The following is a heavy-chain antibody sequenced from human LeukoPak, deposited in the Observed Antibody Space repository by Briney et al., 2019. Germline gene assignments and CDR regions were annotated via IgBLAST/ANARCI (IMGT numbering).Heavy chain of an antibody. CDR2: IWSDKSNR. J-gene: IGHJ4*02. CDR1: GFIFNHHA. Sequence: GGSLRLSCAASGFIFNHHAMHWVRQAPGKGLEWVAVIWSDKSNRFYADSVRGRFTISRDDSRKTVYLQMERMAAEDTAIYYCAKDAQRGFDYSNSLDNWGQGALVTVAS. V-gene: IGHV3-33*06. D-gene: IGHD4-11*01. CDR3: AKDAQRGFDYSNSLDN.